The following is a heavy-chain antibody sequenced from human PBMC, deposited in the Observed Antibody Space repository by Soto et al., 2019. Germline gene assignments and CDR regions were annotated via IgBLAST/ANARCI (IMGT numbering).Heavy chain of an antibody. CDR3: ARQDGAALLYFDY. CDR2: IYPGDSDT. CDR1: GYSFSSYW. Sequence: GESLKISCTGSGYSFSSYWIAWVRQMPGKGLEWMGIIYPGDSDTRYSPSFQGQVTISADKSISTAYLQWSSLKASDTAMYYCARQDGAALLYFDYWGQGALVTVSS. J-gene: IGHJ4*02. V-gene: IGHV5-51*01. D-gene: IGHD4-17*01.